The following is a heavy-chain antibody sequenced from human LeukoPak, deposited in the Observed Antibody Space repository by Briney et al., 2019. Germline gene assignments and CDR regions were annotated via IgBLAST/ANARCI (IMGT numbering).Heavy chain of an antibody. D-gene: IGHD3-3*01. CDR2: ISAYNGNT. Sequence: ASVKVSCKASGYTFTSYGISWVRQAPGQGLEWMGWISAYNGNTNYAQKLQGRVTMTTDTSTSTAYMELRSLRSDDTAAYYCARDRLGDFWSGYYSAMIVADYWGQGTLVTVSS. J-gene: IGHJ4*02. CDR3: ARDRLGDFWSGYYSAMIVADY. V-gene: IGHV1-18*01. CDR1: GYTFTSYG.